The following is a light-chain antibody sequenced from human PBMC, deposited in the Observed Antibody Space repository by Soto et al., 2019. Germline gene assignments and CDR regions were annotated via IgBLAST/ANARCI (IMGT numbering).Light chain of an antibody. CDR1: QSIRKY. CDR2: AAF. J-gene: IGKJ1*01. Sequence: DIQMTQSPSSLSASVGDRFISTRMASQSIRKYLNWYQHKPGKVDTLLIYAAFSLQSGVTSRFSGSGSGTEFTLTITSLQPEDFATYYCQQSYSTPRTFGQGTKVDIK. V-gene: IGKV1-39*01. CDR3: QQSYSTPRT.